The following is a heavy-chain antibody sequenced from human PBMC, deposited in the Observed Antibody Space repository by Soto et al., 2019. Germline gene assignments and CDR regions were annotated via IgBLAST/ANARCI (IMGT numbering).Heavy chain of an antibody. Sequence: QGQLQESGPGLVKPSETLSLTCSVSGGSISTYYCNWIRQPAGKGLEWIGRIDSSGSTNYSPSLKSRATMSVDTSKNQFSLKLTSVTAADTAVYYCARGGHDFWSGPFDYWGQGTLAIVSS. V-gene: IGHV4-4*07. J-gene: IGHJ4*02. CDR2: IDSSGST. D-gene: IGHD3-3*01. CDR3: ARGGHDFWSGPFDY. CDR1: GGSISTYY.